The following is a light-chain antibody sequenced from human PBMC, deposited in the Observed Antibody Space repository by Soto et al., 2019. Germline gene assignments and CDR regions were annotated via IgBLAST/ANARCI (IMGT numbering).Light chain of an antibody. Sequence: QSALTQPRSVSGSPGQSVTISCTGTSSDVGGYNYVSWYQQHPGQAPKLMIYDVTKRPSGVPDRFSGSKSGNTASLSISGRQAEDEADYYCCSYGGGYTPLLFGGGTKVTVL. V-gene: IGLV2-11*01. CDR1: SSDVGGYNY. CDR2: DVT. CDR3: CSYGGGYTPLL. J-gene: IGLJ2*01.